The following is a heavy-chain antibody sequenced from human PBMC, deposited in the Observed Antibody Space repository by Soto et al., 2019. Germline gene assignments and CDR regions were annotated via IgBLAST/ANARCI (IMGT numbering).Heavy chain of an antibody. J-gene: IGHJ3*02. D-gene: IGHD3-10*01. CDR1: GYTFTSYG. CDR2: ISAYNGNT. CDR3: ARGQRDYYGSGSSLNDAFDI. V-gene: IGHV1-18*01. Sequence: GASVKVSCKASGYTFTSYGISWVRQAPGQGLEWMGWISAYNGNTNYAQKLQGRVTMTTDTSTSTAYMELRSLRSDDTAVYYCARGQRDYYGSGSSLNDAFDIWGPGTMVNVSS.